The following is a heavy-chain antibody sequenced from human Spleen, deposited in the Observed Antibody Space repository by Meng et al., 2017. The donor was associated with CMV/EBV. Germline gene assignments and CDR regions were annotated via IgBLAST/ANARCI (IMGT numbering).Heavy chain of an antibody. V-gene: IGHV4-59*12. Sequence: SETLSLTCTVSGGSISSYYWSWIRQPPGKGLEWIGYIYYSGSTNYNAALKSRVTISVDTSKNQFSLKLNSVTAADTTVYYCARHYCSSTSCYYRSGYYYSMDVWGQGTTVTVSS. CDR2: IYYSGST. CDR3: ARHYCSSTSCYYRSGYYYSMDV. CDR1: GGSISSYY. J-gene: IGHJ6*02. D-gene: IGHD2-2*01.